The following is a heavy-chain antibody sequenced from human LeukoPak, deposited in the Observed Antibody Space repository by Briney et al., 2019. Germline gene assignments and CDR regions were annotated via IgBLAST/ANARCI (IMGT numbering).Heavy chain of an antibody. Sequence: ASVKVSCKVSGYTLTELSMHWVRQAPGKGLGWMGGFDPEDGETIYAQKFQGRVTMTEDTSTDTAYMELSSLRSEDTAVYYCATAQIPVRYCTNGVCRDPYYYYYGMDVWGQGTTVTVSS. CDR3: ATAQIPVRYCTNGVCRDPYYYYYGMDV. CDR1: GYTLTELS. J-gene: IGHJ6*02. CDR2: FDPEDGET. V-gene: IGHV1-24*01. D-gene: IGHD2-8*01.